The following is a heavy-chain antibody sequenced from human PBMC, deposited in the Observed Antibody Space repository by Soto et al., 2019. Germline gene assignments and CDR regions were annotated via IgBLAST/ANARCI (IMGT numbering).Heavy chain of an antibody. CDR1: GYTFSGYY. CDR3: AREDGGGNSPFDY. CDR2: INPNSGGT. V-gene: IGHV1-2*02. J-gene: IGHJ4*02. D-gene: IGHD2-21*02. Sequence: QVQMVQSGAEVKKPGASVKVSCKASGYTFSGYYMHWVRQAPGQGLEWMGWINPNSGGTNYAQKFQGRVNMTKDTSISTAYMELKNLKPDDTAVYYCAREDGGGNSPFDYWGQGTLVTVSS.